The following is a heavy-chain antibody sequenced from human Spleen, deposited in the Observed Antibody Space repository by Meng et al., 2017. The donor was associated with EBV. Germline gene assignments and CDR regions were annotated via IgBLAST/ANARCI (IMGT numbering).Heavy chain of an antibody. CDR3: ASNAVF. CDR1: GHNLSELS. V-gene: IGHV1-24*01. CDR2: FDPEDGET. J-gene: IGHJ4*02. Sequence: QVQLLQSGAEVKKPGASVKVSCKVSGHNLSELSVHWVRQAPGKGLEWMGGFDPEDGETFYAQKFQDRMSMTDDTSTSTAFMELTSLKSDDTAVYYCASNAVFWGQGTLVTVAS. D-gene: IGHD2-8*01.